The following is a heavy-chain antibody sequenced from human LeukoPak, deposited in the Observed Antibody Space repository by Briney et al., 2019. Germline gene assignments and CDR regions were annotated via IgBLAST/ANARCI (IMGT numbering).Heavy chain of an antibody. J-gene: IGHJ4*02. CDR2: ISYDGSNK. CDR3: ARDPAYCGGDCYEKFDY. CDR1: GFTFSSYA. Sequence: HPGGSLRLSCAASGFTFSSYAMHWVRQAPGKGLEWVAVISYDGSNKYYADSVKGRFTIFRDNSKNTLYLQMNSLRAEDTAVYYCARDPAYCGGDCYEKFDYWGQGTLVTVSS. D-gene: IGHD2-21*02. V-gene: IGHV3-30*04.